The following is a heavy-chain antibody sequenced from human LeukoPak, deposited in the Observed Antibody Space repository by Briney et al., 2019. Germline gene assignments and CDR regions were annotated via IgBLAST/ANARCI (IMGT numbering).Heavy chain of an antibody. CDR3: AKGGRATEMVFDY. V-gene: IGHV3-23*01. D-gene: IGHD5-24*01. Sequence: GGSLILSWVGSGFTCSSYAMSWVRKAPGKGLEWVSAISGSDDGTFYANSVRGRFTISRDNSKNTLYLQLNSLRAEDTAVYYCAKGGRATEMVFDYWGQGILVTVSS. J-gene: IGHJ4*02. CDR2: ISGSDDGT. CDR1: GFTCSSYA.